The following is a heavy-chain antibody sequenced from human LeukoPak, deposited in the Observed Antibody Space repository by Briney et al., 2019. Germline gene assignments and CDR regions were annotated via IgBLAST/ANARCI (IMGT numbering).Heavy chain of an antibody. Sequence: PGGSLRLSCAASGFTFSNYAMNWVRQAPGKGLEWVSTVTGSGGSTFYADSVKGRFTISRDNSKNTLYLQMNSLRAEDTAVYYCTKGEGWDKYYFDYWGQGTLVTISS. CDR1: GFTFSNYA. CDR2: VTGSGGST. CDR3: TKGEGWDKYYFDY. V-gene: IGHV3-23*01. J-gene: IGHJ4*02. D-gene: IGHD6-19*01.